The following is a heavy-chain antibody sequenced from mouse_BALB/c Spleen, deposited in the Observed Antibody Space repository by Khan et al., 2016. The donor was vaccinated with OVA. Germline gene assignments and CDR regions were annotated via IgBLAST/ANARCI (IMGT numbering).Heavy chain of an antibody. CDR1: GYTFTNYF. CDR2: IYPSDGYT. CDR3: TRHGSSYDAMDY. D-gene: IGHD1-1*01. V-gene: IGHV1-69*02. J-gene: IGHJ4*01. Sequence: QVQLQQPGAELVRPGASVKLSCKASGYTFTNYFINWVKQRPGQGLEWIGNIYPSDGYTTYNQKFKDTATLTVDQSSSTAYMHLSSPTSDDSAVYYCTRHGSSYDAMDYWGQGTSVTVSS.